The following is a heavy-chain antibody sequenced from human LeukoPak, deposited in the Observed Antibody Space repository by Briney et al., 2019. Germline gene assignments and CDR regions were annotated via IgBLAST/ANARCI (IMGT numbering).Heavy chain of an antibody. D-gene: IGHD3-10*01. Sequence: ASVKVSCKASGSTFTNYGISWVRQAPGQGLEWMGWINPNSGGTNYAQKFQGRVIMTGDTSITTAYMELSRLRSDDTAVYYCASGSGTYSPDYWGQGTLVTVSS. J-gene: IGHJ4*02. V-gene: IGHV1-2*02. CDR3: ASGSGTYSPDY. CDR2: INPNSGGT. CDR1: GSTFTNYG.